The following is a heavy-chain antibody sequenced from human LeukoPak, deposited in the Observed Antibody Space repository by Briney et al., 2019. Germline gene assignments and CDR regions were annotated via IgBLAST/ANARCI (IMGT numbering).Heavy chain of an antibody. D-gene: IGHD2-8*01. J-gene: IGHJ4*02. V-gene: IGHV4-31*03. CDR2: IYYSGST. CDR1: GGSISIGGYY. Sequence: SQTLSLTCTVSGGSISIGGYYWSWIRQHPGKGLEWIGYIYYSGSTYYNPSLKSRVTISVDTSKNQFSLKLSSVTAADTAVYYCARDGVRGGNGFDYWGQGTLVTVSS. CDR3: ARDGVRGGNGFDY.